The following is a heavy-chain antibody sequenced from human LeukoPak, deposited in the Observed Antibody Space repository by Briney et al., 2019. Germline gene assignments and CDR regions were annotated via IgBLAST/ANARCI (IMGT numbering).Heavy chain of an antibody. V-gene: IGHV3-11*01. D-gene: IGHD3-16*01. CDR2: ITSGGAST. CDR1: GFSISDHY. J-gene: IGHJ4*02. Sequence: GGSLRLSCDASGFSISDHYMSWIRQSPRKGLEWISYITSGGASTNYADSVRGRFTISRDKARNSVALQLNSLRAEDTAVYYCTRQRRGTYYAFDSWGQGTLVTVTS. CDR3: TRQRRGTYYAFDS.